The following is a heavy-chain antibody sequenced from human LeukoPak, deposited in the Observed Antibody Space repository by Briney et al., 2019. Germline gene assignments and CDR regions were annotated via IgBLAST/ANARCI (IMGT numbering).Heavy chain of an antibody. CDR2: ISGGGGGT. D-gene: IGHD3-22*01. CDR1: GFTFHTYA. CDR3: ARGTYYYDSSGYYSGGLGY. Sequence: GGSLRLSCAASGFTFHTYAMAWVRQTPGKGLEWVSSISGGGGGTYYAHSVKGRFTISRDNSENTLYVQMNSLRAEDTAVYYCARGTYYYDSSGYYSGGLGYWGQGTLVTVSS. V-gene: IGHV3-23*01. J-gene: IGHJ4*02.